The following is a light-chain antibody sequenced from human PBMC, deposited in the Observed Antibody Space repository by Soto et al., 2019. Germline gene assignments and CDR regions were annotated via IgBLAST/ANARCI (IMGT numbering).Light chain of an antibody. CDR2: DVS. J-gene: IGLJ2*01. V-gene: IGLV2-14*01. Sequence: QSALTQSSSVSGSPGQSITISCTGTSSDVGGYNYVSWYQQHPGKAPKLMINDVSKRPSGVSKRFSGSKSGNTASLTISGLQAEDEADYYCSSFTSSSTLVFGGGTKVTVL. CDR3: SSFTSSSTLV. CDR1: SSDVGGYNY.